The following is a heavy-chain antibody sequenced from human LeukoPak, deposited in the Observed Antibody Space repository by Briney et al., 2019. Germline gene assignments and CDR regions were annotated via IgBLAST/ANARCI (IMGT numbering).Heavy chain of an antibody. CDR1: GFTFSSYW. D-gene: IGHD3-9*01. Sequence: GGSLRLSCAASGFTFSSYWMSWVRQAPGKGLEWVANIKQDGSEEYYVDSVKGRFTISRDNAKNSLYLQMNSLRAEDTAVYYCARLYYDILTGYYDYFDYWGQGTLVTVSS. CDR3: ARLYYDILTGYYDYFDY. V-gene: IGHV3-7*03. J-gene: IGHJ4*02. CDR2: IKQDGSEE.